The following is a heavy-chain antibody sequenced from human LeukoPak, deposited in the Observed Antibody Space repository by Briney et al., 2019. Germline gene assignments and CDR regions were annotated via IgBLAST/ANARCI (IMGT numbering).Heavy chain of an antibody. CDR2: IKSKSDSGTT. D-gene: IGHD5-12*01. CDR3: TTVGVATNTYYYYYYMDV. V-gene: IGHV3-15*01. Sequence: PGGSLRLSCAASGFTFSNAWMSWVRQAPGKRLEWVGRIKSKSDSGTTDYAAPVKGRFTISRDDSKNTLYLQMNSLKTEDTAVYYCTTVGVATNTYYYYYYMDVWGKGTTVTISS. CDR1: GFTFSNAW. J-gene: IGHJ6*03.